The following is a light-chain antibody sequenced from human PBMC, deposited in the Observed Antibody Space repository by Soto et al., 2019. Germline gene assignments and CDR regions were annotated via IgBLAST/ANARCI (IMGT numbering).Light chain of an antibody. CDR3: NSYTSRSSSTYV. J-gene: IGLJ1*01. Sequence: QSALTQPASVAGSPGQSITISCTGTSSDVGGYNYVSWYQQHPGKAPKLMIYDVSNRPSGVSNRFSGSKSGNTASLTISGRQADDEADYYCNSYTSRSSSTYVFGTGTKVTVL. V-gene: IGLV2-14*01. CDR2: DVS. CDR1: SSDVGGYNY.